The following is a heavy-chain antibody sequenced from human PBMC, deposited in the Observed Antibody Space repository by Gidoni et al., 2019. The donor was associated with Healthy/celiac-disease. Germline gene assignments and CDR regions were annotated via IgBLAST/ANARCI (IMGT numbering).Heavy chain of an antibody. CDR2: ISAYNGNT. Sequence: QVQLVQSGAEVKKPGASVKVSCKASGYTFTSYGISWVRQAPGQGLEWMGWISAYNGNTNYAQELQGRSTMNTDTSTSTAYMELRRLRSDDTAVYFCGREPPSSSSDLFGYWGQGTLVTVSS. CDR3: GREPPSSSSDLFGY. CDR1: GYTFTSYG. V-gene: IGHV1-18*01. J-gene: IGHJ4*02. D-gene: IGHD6-6*01.